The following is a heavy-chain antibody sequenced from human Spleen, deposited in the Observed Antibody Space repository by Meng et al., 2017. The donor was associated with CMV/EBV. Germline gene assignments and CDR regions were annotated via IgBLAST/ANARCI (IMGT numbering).Heavy chain of an antibody. V-gene: IGHV3-30*04. CDR1: GFTFSSYA. CDR3: ARYCSSTSCQSLFDL. CDR2: ISYDGSNK. Sequence: SGFTFSSYAMHWVRQAPGKGLEWVAVISYDGSNKYYADSVKGRFTISRDNSKNTLYLQMNSLRTEDTAVYYCARYCSSTSCQSLFDLWGRGTLVTVSS. D-gene: IGHD2-2*01. J-gene: IGHJ2*01.